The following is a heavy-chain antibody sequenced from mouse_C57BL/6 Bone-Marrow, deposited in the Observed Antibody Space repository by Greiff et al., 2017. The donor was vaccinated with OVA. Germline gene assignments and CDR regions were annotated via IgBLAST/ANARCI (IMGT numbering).Heavy chain of an antibody. Sequence: EVMLVESGGDLVKPGGSLKLSCAASGFPFSSYGMSWVRQTPDKRLEWVATISSGGSSTYYPDSVKWRFTISRDNAKNTLYLQMSSLKSEDTAMYYCARRPIYWYFDVWGTGTTVTVSS. D-gene: IGHD6-5*01. CDR1: GFPFSSYG. V-gene: IGHV5-6*02. CDR2: ISSGGSST. CDR3: ARRPIYWYFDV. J-gene: IGHJ1*03.